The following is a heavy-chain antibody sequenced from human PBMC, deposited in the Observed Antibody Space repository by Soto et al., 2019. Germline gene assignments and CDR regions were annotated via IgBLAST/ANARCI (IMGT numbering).Heavy chain of an antibody. CDR2: ISACNGNT. CDR1: GYTFTSYG. V-gene: IGHV1-18*01. CDR3: ARDLRRRWLQSDDAFDI. J-gene: IGHJ3*02. D-gene: IGHD5-12*01. Sequence: ASVKVSCKASGYTFTSYGISWVRQAPGQGLEWMGWISACNGNTNYAQKLQGRVTMTTDTSTSTAYMELRSLRSDDTAVYYCARDLRRRWLQSDDAFDIWGQGTMVTVSS.